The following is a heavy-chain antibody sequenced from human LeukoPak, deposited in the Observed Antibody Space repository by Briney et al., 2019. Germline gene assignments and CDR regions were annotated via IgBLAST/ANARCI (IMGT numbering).Heavy chain of an antibody. CDR1: GFTFSSYA. V-gene: IGHV3-23*01. CDR3: ARVGALSSSWLLY. J-gene: IGHJ4*02. CDR2: ISGSGGRTI. Sequence: GGSLRLSCAASGFTFSSYAMSWVRQAPGKGLEWVSAISGSGGRTIYYTDSVKGRFTISRDNAKNSLYLQMNSLRVEDTAVYYCARVGALSSSWLLYWGQGTLVTVSS. D-gene: IGHD6-13*01.